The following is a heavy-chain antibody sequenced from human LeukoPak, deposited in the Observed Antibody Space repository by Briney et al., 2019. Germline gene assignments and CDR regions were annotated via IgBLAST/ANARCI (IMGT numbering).Heavy chain of an antibody. Sequence: SETLSLTCTVSGGSISSYYWSWIQQPPGKGLEWIGYIYYSGSTNYNPSLKSRVTISVDTSKNQFSLKLSSVTAADTAVYYCAREESQSNHISQTFQSRWLGWGQGTLVTVSS. CDR2: IYYSGST. D-gene: IGHD6-19*01. V-gene: IGHV4-59*01. CDR1: GGSISSYY. CDR3: AREESQSNHISQTFQSRWLG. J-gene: IGHJ4*02.